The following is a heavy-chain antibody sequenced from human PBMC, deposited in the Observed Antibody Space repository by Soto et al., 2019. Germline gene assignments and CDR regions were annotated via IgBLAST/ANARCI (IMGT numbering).Heavy chain of an antibody. CDR2: ISSSSSYI. CDR3: ARDMRLLWFEPYFGMDV. V-gene: IGHV3-21*01. J-gene: IGHJ6*02. CDR1: GFTFSSYS. Sequence: EVQLVESGGGLVKPGGSLRLSCAASGFTFSSYSMNWVRQAQGTGLEWVSSISSSSSYIYYADSVKGRFTITRDNAKNSLYLQMNSLRAEDTAVYYCARDMRLLWFEPYFGMDVWGQGTTVTVSS. D-gene: IGHD3-10*01.